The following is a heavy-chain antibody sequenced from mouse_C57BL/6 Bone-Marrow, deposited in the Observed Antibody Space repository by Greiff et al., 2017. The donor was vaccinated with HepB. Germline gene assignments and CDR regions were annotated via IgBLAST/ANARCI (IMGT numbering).Heavy chain of an antibody. D-gene: IGHD1-1*01. V-gene: IGHV3-6*01. Sequence: LMESGPGLVKPSQSLSLTCSVTGYSITSGYYWNWIRQFPGNKLEWMGYISYDGSNNYNPSLKNRISITRDTSKNQFFLKLNSVTTEDTATYYCARERDGSSWFAYWGQGTLVTVSA. CDR3: ARERDGSSWFAY. CDR2: ISYDGSN. J-gene: IGHJ3*01. CDR1: GYSITSGYY.